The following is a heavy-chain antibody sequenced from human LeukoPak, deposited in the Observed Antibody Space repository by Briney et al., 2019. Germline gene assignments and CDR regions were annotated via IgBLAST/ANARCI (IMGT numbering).Heavy chain of an antibody. CDR3: ARDSPFEWAVFGDSFDI. J-gene: IGHJ3*02. Sequence: PSETLSLTCTVSGGSISDYYWSWIRQSPGKGLEWIAHMHYSGSTNYNSSLASRVTISMDTSKRQISLKLSSVTAADTAVYYCARDSPFEWAVFGDSFDIWGQGTVVAVSS. CDR2: MHYSGST. V-gene: IGHV4-59*01. CDR1: GGSISDYY. D-gene: IGHD3-3*01.